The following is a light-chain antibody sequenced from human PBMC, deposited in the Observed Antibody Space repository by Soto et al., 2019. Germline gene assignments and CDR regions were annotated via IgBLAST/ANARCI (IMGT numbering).Light chain of an antibody. J-gene: IGKJ1*01. CDR3: QQSYSTPRT. CDR2: AAS. V-gene: IGKV1-39*01. CDR1: QSISSY. Sequence: DIQMTQSPSSLSASVRDRVTITCRASQSISSYLIWYQQKPGKAPKLLIYAASSLQSGVPSRFSGSGSGTDFTLTVSSLQPEDFATYFCQQSYSTPRTFGQGTKVEVK.